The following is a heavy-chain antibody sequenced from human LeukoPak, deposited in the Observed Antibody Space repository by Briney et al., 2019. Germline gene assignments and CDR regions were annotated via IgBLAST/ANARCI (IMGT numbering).Heavy chain of an antibody. CDR1: GFPFSSYA. Sequence: GSLRLSFAASGFPFSSYAMSWVRPAPGKGLEWVSAISGSGGSTYYADSVKGRFTISRDNSKNTLYLQMNSLRAEDTAVYYCAKVLIAAAGTRSRNPFDYWGQGTLVTVSS. CDR2: ISGSGGST. V-gene: IGHV3-23*01. CDR3: AKVLIAAAGTRSRNPFDY. D-gene: IGHD6-13*01. J-gene: IGHJ4*02.